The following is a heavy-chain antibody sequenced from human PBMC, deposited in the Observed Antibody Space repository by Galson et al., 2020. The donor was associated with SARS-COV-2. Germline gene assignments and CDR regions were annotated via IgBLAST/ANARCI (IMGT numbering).Heavy chain of an antibody. CDR3: ARLVPPTVTTNYSSYMAV. V-gene: IGHV1-24*01. Sequence: ASVKVSCKVSGYTLTELSMHWVRQAPGKGLEWMGGFDPEDGETIYAQKFQGRVTMTEDTSTDTAYMELGSLSSEDTAVYYCARLVPPTVTTNYSSYMAVWGKGTTVTVSS. J-gene: IGHJ6*03. D-gene: IGHD4-17*01. CDR1: GYTLTELS. CDR2: FDPEDGET.